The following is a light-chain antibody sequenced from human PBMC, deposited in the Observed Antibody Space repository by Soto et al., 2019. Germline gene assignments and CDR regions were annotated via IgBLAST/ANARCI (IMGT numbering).Light chain of an antibody. J-gene: IGKJ5*01. V-gene: IGKV1-5*01. CDR3: QQHETLIT. Sequence: DIQMTQSPSTLSASVGDRVTITCRASQSISSWLAWYQQKPGKAPKLLIYDASSLESGVPSRFSGSGSGTEFTLTISSLEPEDFAVYYCQQHETLITFGQGTRLEI. CDR1: QSISSW. CDR2: DAS.